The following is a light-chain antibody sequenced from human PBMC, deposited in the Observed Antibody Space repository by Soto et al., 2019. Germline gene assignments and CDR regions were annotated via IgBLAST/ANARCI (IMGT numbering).Light chain of an antibody. V-gene: IGKV3-11*01. CDR2: DAS. CDR3: QQRSNWPWT. J-gene: IGKJ1*01. CDR1: QSVSSY. Sequence: EIVLTQSPATLSLSPGERATLSCRASQSVSSYLAWYQQKPGQAPRLLIYDASNRATGIPARFSGSGSGTDFTLTISSLAPEDFAVSYCQQRSNWPWTFGQGTKVEIK.